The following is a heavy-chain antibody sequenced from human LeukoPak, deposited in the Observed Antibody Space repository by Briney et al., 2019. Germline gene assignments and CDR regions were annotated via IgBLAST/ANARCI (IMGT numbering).Heavy chain of an antibody. J-gene: IGHJ4*02. CDR1: GFTFSSYG. CDR3: ARALDYCSGGSCSYYFDY. CDR2: ISGSGGST. V-gene: IGHV3-23*01. Sequence: GGTLRLSCAASGFTFSSYGMSWVRQAPGKGLEWVSAISGSGGSTYYADSVKGRFTISRDNSKNTLYLQMNSLRAEDTAVYYCARALDYCSGGSCSYYFDYWGQGTLVTVSS. D-gene: IGHD2-15*01.